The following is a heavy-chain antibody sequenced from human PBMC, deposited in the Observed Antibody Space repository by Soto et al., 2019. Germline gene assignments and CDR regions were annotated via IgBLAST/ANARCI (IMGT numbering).Heavy chain of an antibody. Sequence: VQLVESGGGLVQPGGSLRLSCVASGFTFSSYWMNWVRQAPGEGLEWVANINQDESQKYYADSVKGRFSISRDNARNALYLQMNSLRVEDAAVYYCATKVVIGGIGFVDYWGQGILVTVSS. CDR3: ATKVVIGGIGFVDY. J-gene: IGHJ4*02. CDR2: INQDESQK. V-gene: IGHV3-7*01. CDR1: GFTFSSYW. D-gene: IGHD2-15*01.